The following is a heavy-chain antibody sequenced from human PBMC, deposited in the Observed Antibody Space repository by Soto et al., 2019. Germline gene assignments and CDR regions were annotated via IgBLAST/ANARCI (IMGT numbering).Heavy chain of an antibody. CDR1: GFILNNYA. D-gene: IGHD7-27*01. CDR3: VKSGRNWGAFDF. CDR2: IGGTDGDSDGVP. Sequence: VQLLESGGDLVQPGGSLRLSCVASGFILNNYAMSWVRQAPGKGLEWVSTIGGTDGDSDGVPWYEDSVKGRFTISRDSSATTLFLHMTNLRAEDSALYYCVKSGRNWGAFDFWGQGTTVVVSS. V-gene: IGHV3-23*01. J-gene: IGHJ3*01.